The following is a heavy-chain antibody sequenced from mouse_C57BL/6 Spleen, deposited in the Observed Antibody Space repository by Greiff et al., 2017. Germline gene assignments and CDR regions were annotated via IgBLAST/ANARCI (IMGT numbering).Heavy chain of an antibody. CDR2: IHPNSGST. V-gene: IGHV1-64*01. Sequence: VQLQQPGAELVKPGASVKLSCKASGYTFTSYWMHWVKQRPGQGLEWIGMIHPNSGSTNYNEKFKSKATLTVDKSSSTAYMQLSSLTSEDSAVYYCARPLNYGSSYYFDYWGQGTTLTVSS. CDR1: GYTFTSYW. CDR3: ARPLNYGSSYYFDY. J-gene: IGHJ2*01. D-gene: IGHD1-1*01.